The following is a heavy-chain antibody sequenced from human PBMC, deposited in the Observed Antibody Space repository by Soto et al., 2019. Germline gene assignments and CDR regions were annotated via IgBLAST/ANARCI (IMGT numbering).Heavy chain of an antibody. CDR3: ARVYDFWSGYRNWYFDL. Sequence: QVQLVQSGAEVKKPGASVKVSCKASGYTFTSYAMHWVRQAPGQRLEWMGWINAGNGNTKYSQKFQGRVTITRDTSASTAYMELSSLRSEDTAVYYCARVYDFWSGYRNWYFDLWGRGTLVTVSS. V-gene: IGHV1-3*01. CDR1: GYTFTSYA. J-gene: IGHJ2*01. CDR2: INAGNGNT. D-gene: IGHD3-3*01.